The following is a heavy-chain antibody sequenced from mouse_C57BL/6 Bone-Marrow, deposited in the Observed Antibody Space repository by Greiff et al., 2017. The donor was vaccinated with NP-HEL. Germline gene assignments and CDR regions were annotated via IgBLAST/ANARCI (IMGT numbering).Heavy chain of an antibody. V-gene: IGHV1-61*01. Sequence: VQLQQPGAELVRPGSSVKLSCKASGYTFTSYWMDWVKQRPGQGLEWIGNIYPSDSETHYNQKFKDKATLTVDKSSSTAYMQLSSLTSEDSAVYYCARRLGYGSSSFDYWGQGTTLTVSS. CDR1: GYTFTSYW. CDR3: ARRLGYGSSSFDY. D-gene: IGHD1-1*01. J-gene: IGHJ2*01. CDR2: IYPSDSET.